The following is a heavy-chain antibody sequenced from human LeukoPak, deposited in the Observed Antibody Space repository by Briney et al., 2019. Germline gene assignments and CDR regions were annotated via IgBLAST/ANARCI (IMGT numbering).Heavy chain of an antibody. D-gene: IGHD6-19*01. CDR3: AREDPIAVGDY. J-gene: IGHJ4*02. CDR2: IYYSGST. CDR1: GGSISSYY. Sequence: PSETLSLTCTVSGGSISSYYWSWIRQPPGKGLEWIGYIYYSGSTNYNPSLKSRVTISVDTSKNQFSLKLSSVTAADTAVYYCAREDPIAVGDYWGQGMLVTVSS. V-gene: IGHV4-59*01.